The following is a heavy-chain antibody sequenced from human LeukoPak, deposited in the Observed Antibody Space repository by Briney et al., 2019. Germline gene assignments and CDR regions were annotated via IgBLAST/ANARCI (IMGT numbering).Heavy chain of an antibody. CDR3: AREMPIAAAGSAEYFQH. Sequence: ASVKVSCKASGYTFTGYYMHWVRQAPGQGLEWMGWINPNSGSTNYAQKFQGRVTMTRDTSISTAYMELSRLRSDDTAVYYCAREMPIAAAGSAEYFQHWGQGTLVTVSS. V-gene: IGHV1-2*02. CDR1: GYTFTGYY. J-gene: IGHJ1*01. D-gene: IGHD6-13*01. CDR2: INPNSGST.